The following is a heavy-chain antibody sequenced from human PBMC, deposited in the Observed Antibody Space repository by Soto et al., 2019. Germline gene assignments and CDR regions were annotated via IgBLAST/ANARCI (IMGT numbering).Heavy chain of an antibody. CDR2: ISSRSSLI. CDR3: AKVRSTTIFDVVSLFDY. CDR1: GFTFSSYA. J-gene: IGHJ4*02. Sequence: GGSLRLSCAASGFTFSSYAMSWVRQAPGKGLEWVAYISSRSSLILYADSVRGRFVISRDNALNSLYLQMNSLRAEDTAVYYCAKVRSTTIFDVVSLFDYWGQGTLVTVSS. V-gene: IGHV3-21*04. D-gene: IGHD3-3*01.